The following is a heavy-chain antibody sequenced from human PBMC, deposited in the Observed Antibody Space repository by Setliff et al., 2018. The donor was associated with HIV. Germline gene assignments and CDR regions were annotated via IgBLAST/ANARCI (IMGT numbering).Heavy chain of an antibody. CDR2: LWYDGGKK. V-gene: IGHV3-33*06. CDR1: GFTLSVYG. CDR3: AKDRKDSGSYPYFDY. D-gene: IGHD1-26*01. J-gene: IGHJ4*02. Sequence: GGSLRLSCEGSGFTLSVYGMHWVRQAPGKGLEWVAVLWYDGGKKHYADSLKGRFTISRDDSKNTLYLQMNSLRAEDTAVYYCAKDRKDSGSYPYFDYWGQGILVTVSS.